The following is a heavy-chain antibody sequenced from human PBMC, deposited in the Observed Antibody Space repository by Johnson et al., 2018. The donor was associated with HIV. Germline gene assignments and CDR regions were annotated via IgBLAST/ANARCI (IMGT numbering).Heavy chain of an antibody. J-gene: IGHJ3*02. CDR3: ARGFEVAAGWGAFDI. CDR2: ISYDGSNK. Sequence: QVQLVESGGGVVQPGRSLRLSCAASGFTFSSYAMHWVRQAPGKGLEWVAVISYDGSNKYFADSVKGRFTISRQNAKNSLYLQMNSLRAGDTAVYYCARGFEVAAGWGAFDIWGQGTMVTVSS. V-gene: IGHV3-30*14. D-gene: IGHD6-13*01. CDR1: GFTFSSYA.